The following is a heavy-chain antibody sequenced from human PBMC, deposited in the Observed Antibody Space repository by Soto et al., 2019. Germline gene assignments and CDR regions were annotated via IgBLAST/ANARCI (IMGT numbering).Heavy chain of an antibody. D-gene: IGHD1-7*01. CDR2: IYYSGST. V-gene: IGHV4-31*03. J-gene: IGHJ6*02. CDR3: ARDEGGWNSGHYYYSGMDV. CDR1: GGSISSGGYY. Sequence: PSETLSLTCTVSGGSISSGGYYWSWIRQHPGKGQEWIGYIYYSGSTYYSPSLKSRVTISVDTSKNQFSLKLSSATAADTAVYYCARDEGGWNSGHYYYSGMDVWGQGTTVTVYS.